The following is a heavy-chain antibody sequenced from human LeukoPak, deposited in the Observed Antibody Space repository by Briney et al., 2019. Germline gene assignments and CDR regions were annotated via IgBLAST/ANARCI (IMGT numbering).Heavy chain of an antibody. CDR3: ARGSGVYYDSSGYYRSYWFDP. V-gene: IGHV3-30*04. CDR2: ISYDGSNK. D-gene: IGHD3-22*01. J-gene: IGHJ5*02. CDR1: GFTFSSYA. Sequence: PGRSLRLSCAASGFTFSSYAMHWVRQAPGKGLEWVAVISYDGSNKYYADSVKGRFTISRDNSKNTLYLQMNSLRAEDTAVYYCARGSGVYYDSSGYYRSYWFDPWGQGTLVTVSS.